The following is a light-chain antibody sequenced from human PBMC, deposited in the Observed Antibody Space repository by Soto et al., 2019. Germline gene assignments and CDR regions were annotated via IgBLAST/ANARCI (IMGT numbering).Light chain of an antibody. CDR2: GTS. CDR3: QQYERSPT. Sequence: EIVLTQSPGTLSLSPGERATLSCRASESVSSTFLAWYQQKPGQAPSLLIYGTSSRATGIPDTFSGSGSGTDFTLTISRLEPEDFAVYYCQQYERSPTFGGGTKVEFK. V-gene: IGKV3-20*01. CDR1: ESVSSTF. J-gene: IGKJ4*01.